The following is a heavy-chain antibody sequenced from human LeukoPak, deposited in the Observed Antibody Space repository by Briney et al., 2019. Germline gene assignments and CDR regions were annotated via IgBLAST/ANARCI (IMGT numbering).Heavy chain of an antibody. D-gene: IGHD3-10*01. Sequence: PGGSLRLSCAASGFTVNNAWMNWVRLAPGKGLEWVGRIRSKTDYGTTDYAAPVKGRFTVSRDDSIHTLYLQMHTLKTEDTAVYYCTTRELRYYGSGTYPVAFDIWGQGTMVTVSS. CDR2: IRSKTDYGTT. CDR1: GFTVNNAW. V-gene: IGHV3-15*01. CDR3: TTRELRYYGSGTYPVAFDI. J-gene: IGHJ3*02.